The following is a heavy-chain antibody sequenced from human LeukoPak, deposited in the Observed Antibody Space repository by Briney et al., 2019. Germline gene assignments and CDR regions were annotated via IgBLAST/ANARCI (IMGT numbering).Heavy chain of an antibody. D-gene: IGHD1-26*01. V-gene: IGHV1-69*05. CDR3: ARDLGPIVGATDWFDP. J-gene: IGHJ5*02. CDR2: IIPIFGTA. CDR1: EGTFSSYA. Sequence: ASVKVSGKASEGTFSSYAISWVRQAPGQGLEWMGGIIPIFGTANYAQKFQGRVTITTDESTSTAYMELSSLRSEDTAVYYCARDLGPIVGATDWFDPWGQGTLVTVSS.